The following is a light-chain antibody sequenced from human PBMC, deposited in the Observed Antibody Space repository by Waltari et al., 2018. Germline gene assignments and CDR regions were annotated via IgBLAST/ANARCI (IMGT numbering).Light chain of an antibody. CDR1: QSGSRTL. V-gene: IGKV3-20*01. CDR3: QHYVRLPAT. Sequence: EIVFTQSPGTLSLSPGERATLPCRASQSGSRTLAWYQQKPGQAPKPLIYGASIRATGIPDRFTGSGSGTDFSLTISSLEPEDFAIYFCQHYVRLPATFGQGTKVEIK. CDR2: GAS. J-gene: IGKJ1*01.